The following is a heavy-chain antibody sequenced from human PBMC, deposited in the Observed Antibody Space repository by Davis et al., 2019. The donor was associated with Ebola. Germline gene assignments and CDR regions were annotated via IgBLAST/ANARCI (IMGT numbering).Heavy chain of an antibody. J-gene: IGHJ5*02. CDR1: GASVINDRFH. CDR3: ARVHEYTDYFHFDP. Sequence: MPSETLSLTCSVSGASVINDRFHWTWIRQSPGKGLAWIGYIYYRGSTNYNPSLRNRVTISVDSSKNQFSLILTSVTAADTAVYYCARVHEYTDYFHFDPWGQGILVTVSS. D-gene: IGHD2/OR15-2a*01. CDR2: IYYRGST. V-gene: IGHV4-61*01.